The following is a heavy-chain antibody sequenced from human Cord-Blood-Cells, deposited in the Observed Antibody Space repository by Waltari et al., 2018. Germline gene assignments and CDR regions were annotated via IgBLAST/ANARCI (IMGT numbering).Heavy chain of an antibody. J-gene: IGHJ2*01. CDR3: ARDRKNWYFDL. V-gene: IGHV3-53*02. CDR1: GFTVSSNY. Sequence: EVQLVETGGGLIQPGGSLRLSCAASGFTVSSNYMSWVRQAPGKGLEWVSVIYSGGSTYYADSVKGRFTISRDNSKNTLYLQRNSLRAEDTAVYYCARDRKNWYFDLWGRGTLVTVSS. CDR2: IYSGGST.